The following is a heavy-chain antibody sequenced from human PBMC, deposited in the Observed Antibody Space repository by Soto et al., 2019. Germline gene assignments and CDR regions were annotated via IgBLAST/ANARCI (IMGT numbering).Heavy chain of an antibody. CDR3: ARYGGDGYKSAFDY. D-gene: IGHD2-21*01. CDR1: GFTFSTYG. V-gene: IGHV3-48*02. J-gene: IGHJ4*02. CDR2: ISGSSSPI. Sequence: PGGSLRLSCAASGFTFSTYGMNWVRQAPGKGLEWVSYISGSSSPIYYADSVKGRFTISRDNAKNSLYLQMNSLRDEDTAVYYCARYGGDGYKSAFDYWGQGNLVTVSS.